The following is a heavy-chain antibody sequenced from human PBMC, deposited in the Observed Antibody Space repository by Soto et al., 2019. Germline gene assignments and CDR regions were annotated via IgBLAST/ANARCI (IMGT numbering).Heavy chain of an antibody. D-gene: IGHD4-17*01. J-gene: IGHJ5*02. CDR3: ARDWRDYGDSLARFDP. CDR1: GGSISSYL. CDR2: IYYSGST. V-gene: IGHV4-59*01. Sequence: PSETLSLTCIVSGGSISSYLWKWLRQPPGKGLEWIGCIYYSGSTNYNPSLKSRVTISVDTSKNQFSLKLSSVTAADTAVYYCARDWRDYGDSLARFDPWGQGTLVTVSS.